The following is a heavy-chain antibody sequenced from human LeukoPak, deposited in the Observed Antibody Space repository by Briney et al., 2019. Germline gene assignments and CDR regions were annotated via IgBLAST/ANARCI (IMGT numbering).Heavy chain of an antibody. Sequence: PGGTLRLTCAASGCTFDDYAMHWVRQAPGKGMEGVSGMSWNSGSRAYADSVKGRLTIFRENAKKSLYLQMNSLRAEDTALYYCAKDKEIAVAGTFFDYWGQGTLVTVSS. CDR2: MSWNSGSR. D-gene: IGHD6-19*01. CDR1: GCTFDDYA. J-gene: IGHJ4*02. CDR3: AKDKEIAVAGTFFDY. V-gene: IGHV3-9*01.